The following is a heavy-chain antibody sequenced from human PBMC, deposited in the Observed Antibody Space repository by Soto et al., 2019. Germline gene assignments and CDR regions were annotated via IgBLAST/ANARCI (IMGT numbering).Heavy chain of an antibody. D-gene: IGHD3-9*01. Sequence: SETLSLTCTVSGGSVSSGSYYWSWIRQPPGKGLEWIGYIYYSGSTNYNPSLKSRVTISVDTSKNQFSLKLSSVAAADTAVYYCAREFVLTGFYGMDVWGQGTTVTVSS. CDR3: AREFVLTGFYGMDV. CDR1: GGSVSSGSYY. V-gene: IGHV4-61*01. CDR2: IYYSGST. J-gene: IGHJ6*02.